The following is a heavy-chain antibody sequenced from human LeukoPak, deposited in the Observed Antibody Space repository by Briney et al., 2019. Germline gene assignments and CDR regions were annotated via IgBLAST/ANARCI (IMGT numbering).Heavy chain of an antibody. CDR1: GFTFSGSA. CDR3: IKQGSWDAFDI. CDR2: IRTKANSYAT. V-gene: IGHV3-73*01. D-gene: IGHD1-26*01. Sequence: GGSLRLSCAASGFTFSGSAMHWVRQASGKGLEWVGRIRTKANSYATAYAASVKCRFTISRDDSKNTAYLQMNSLKTEDTAVYYCIKQGSWDAFDIWGQGTMVTVSS. J-gene: IGHJ3*02.